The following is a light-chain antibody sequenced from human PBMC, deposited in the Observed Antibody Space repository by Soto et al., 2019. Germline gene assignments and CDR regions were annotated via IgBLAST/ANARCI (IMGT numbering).Light chain of an antibody. J-gene: IGLJ1*01. CDR2: EAS. V-gene: IGLV2-18*01. CDR3: SLYTSENTYV. Sequence: QSVLTQPPSVSGSPGQSVTISCTGTSTDFVSYNRVSWYQQPPGTAPKLIIYEASNRPSGVPDRFSGSKSGNTASLTISGLQAAAEVDYYCSLYTSENTYVFGTGTKLTVL. CDR1: STDFVSYNR.